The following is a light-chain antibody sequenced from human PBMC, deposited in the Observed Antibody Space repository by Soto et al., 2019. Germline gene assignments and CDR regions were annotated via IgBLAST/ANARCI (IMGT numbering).Light chain of an antibody. CDR2: DVN. CDR3: SSYASNGDVL. V-gene: IGLV2-14*03. Sequence: QSVLTQPASVSGSPGQSITISCSGTSSDVGGYKYVSWYQQHPGKAPRLIIYDVNNRPSGVSNRFSGSKSGNTASLTISGLQAEDEADYYCSSYASNGDVLFGGGTKLTVL. J-gene: IGLJ2*01. CDR1: SSDVGGYKY.